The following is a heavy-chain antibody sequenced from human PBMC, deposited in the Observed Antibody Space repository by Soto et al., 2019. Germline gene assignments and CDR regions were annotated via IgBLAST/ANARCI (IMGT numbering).Heavy chain of an antibody. Sequence: SETLSLTCTVSGGSISSGDYYWSWIRQPPGKGLEWIGYIYYSGSTYYNPSLKSRVTISVDTSKNQFSLKLSSVTAADTAVYYCARARITMIPFDLWGRGTLVTVS. CDR1: GGSISSGDYY. V-gene: IGHV4-30-4*01. CDR2: IYYSGST. J-gene: IGHJ2*01. CDR3: ARARITMIPFDL. D-gene: IGHD3-22*01.